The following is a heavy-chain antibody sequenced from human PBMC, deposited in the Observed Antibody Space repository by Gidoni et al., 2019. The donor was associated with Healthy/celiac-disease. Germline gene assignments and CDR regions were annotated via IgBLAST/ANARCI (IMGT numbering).Heavy chain of an antibody. CDR1: GFTFSSYD. V-gene: IGHV3-13*01. Sequence: EVQLVESGGGLVQPGGSLRLSCAASGFTFSSYDMHWVRQATGKGLEWVSAIRTAGDTYYPGSVKGRFTISRENAKNSLYLQMNSLRAGDTAVYYCARGVWYGGSYYFDYWGQGTLVTVSS. J-gene: IGHJ4*02. CDR2: IRTAGDT. CDR3: ARGVWYGGSYYFDY. D-gene: IGHD2-8*01.